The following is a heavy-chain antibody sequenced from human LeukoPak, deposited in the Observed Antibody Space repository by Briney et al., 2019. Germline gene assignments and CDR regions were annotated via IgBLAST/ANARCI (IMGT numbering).Heavy chain of an antibody. D-gene: IGHD2-8*01. CDR3: ARYCTSYTSIHRGFDY. CDR2: IYHTGSA. CDR1: GYSFTSGHY. J-gene: IGHJ4*02. Sequence: PSETLSLTCSVSGYSFTSGHYWGWIRQPPGKGLEWIANIYHTGSAHYNPSLKSRVTISVDTSKNQFSLKLSSVTAADTAVYYCARYCTSYTSIHRGFDYWGQGALVNVSS. V-gene: IGHV4-38-2*01.